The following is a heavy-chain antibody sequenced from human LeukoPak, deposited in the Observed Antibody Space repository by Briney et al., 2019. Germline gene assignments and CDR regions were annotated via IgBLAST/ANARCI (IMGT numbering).Heavy chain of an antibody. Sequence: SETLSLTCAVYGGSFSGYYWSWIRQPPGKGLEWIGEINHSGSTNYNPSLKSRVTISVDTSKNQFSLKLSSVTAADTAVYYCASVGYSYGDPGYYYYYMNVWGKGTTVTISS. J-gene: IGHJ6*03. CDR3: ASVGYSYGDPGYYYYYMNV. CDR1: GGSFSGYY. V-gene: IGHV4-34*01. CDR2: INHSGST. D-gene: IGHD5-18*01.